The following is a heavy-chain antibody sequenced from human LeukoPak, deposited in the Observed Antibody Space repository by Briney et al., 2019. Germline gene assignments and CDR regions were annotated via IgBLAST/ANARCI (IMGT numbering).Heavy chain of an antibody. J-gene: IGHJ4*02. CDR1: GFTFSSYW. CDR3: AKGPHSTGTTHY. D-gene: IGHD1-1*01. CDR2: FSGSGGST. Sequence: PGGSLRLCCAASGFTFSSYWMSWVRQAPGEGLECVSAFSGSGGSTYYADSVKGRFTISRDKSKNTLYLQMNSLRAEDTAVYSCAKGPHSTGTTHYWGQGTLVTVSS. V-gene: IGHV3-23*01.